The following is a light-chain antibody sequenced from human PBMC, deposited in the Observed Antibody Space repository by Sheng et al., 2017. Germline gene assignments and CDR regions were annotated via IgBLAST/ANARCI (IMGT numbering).Light chain of an antibody. CDR1: QSVSTY. CDR2: GAS. CDR3: QQYYTIPYT. Sequence: EIVMTQSPGTLSVSPGERATLSCRASQSVSTYLAWYQQKPGQAPRLLIYGASTRATGIPARFSGSGSGTDFTLTISSLQSEDFAVYYCQQYYTIPYTFGQGTKLEIK. V-gene: IGKV3-15*01. J-gene: IGKJ2*01.